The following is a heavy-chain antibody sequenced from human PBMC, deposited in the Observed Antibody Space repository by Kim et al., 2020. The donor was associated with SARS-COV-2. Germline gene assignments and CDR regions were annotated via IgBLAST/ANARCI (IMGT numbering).Heavy chain of an antibody. D-gene: IGHD1-26*01. Sequence: GGSLRLSCAASGFTFSSYEMNWVRQAPGKGLEWVSYIGYSGSSRYYADSVKGRFTISRDNAKNSLYLEMNSLRPEDTAVYYCARFPINSGTYWFDPWGQGVLVTVSS. V-gene: IGHV3-48*03. CDR1: GFTFSSYE. CDR2: IGYSGSSR. J-gene: IGHJ5*02. CDR3: ARFPINSGTYWFDP.